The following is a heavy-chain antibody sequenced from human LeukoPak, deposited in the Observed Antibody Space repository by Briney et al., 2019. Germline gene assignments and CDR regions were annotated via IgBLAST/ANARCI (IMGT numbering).Heavy chain of an antibody. CDR1: GFTFSSYG. J-gene: IGHJ4*02. D-gene: IGHD1-26*01. CDR2: IRYDGSNK. Sequence: GGSLRLSCAASGFTFSSYGMHWVRQAPGKGLEWVAFIRYDGSNKYYADSVKGRFTISRDNSKNTVYLQMNNLRAEDTAVYYCTREVSGSLYFDYWGQGTLVTVSS. V-gene: IGHV3-30*02. CDR3: TREVSGSLYFDY.